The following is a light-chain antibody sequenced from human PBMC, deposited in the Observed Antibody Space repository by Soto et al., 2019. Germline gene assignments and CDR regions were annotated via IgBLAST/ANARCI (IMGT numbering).Light chain of an antibody. J-gene: IGLJ1*01. CDR1: SSDVGGYNY. CDR2: EVS. Sequence: QSVLTQPASVSGCPGKSITSSCTGTSSDVGGYNYVSWYQQHPGKAPKLMIYEVSNRPSGVSNRFSGSKSGNTASLTISGLQAEDEADYYCSSYTSSSTFPRGFGTGTKVTVL. V-gene: IGLV2-14*01. CDR3: SSYTSSSTFPRG.